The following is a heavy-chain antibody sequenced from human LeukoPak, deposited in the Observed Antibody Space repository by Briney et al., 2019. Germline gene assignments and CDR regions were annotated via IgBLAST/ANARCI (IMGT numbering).Heavy chain of an antibody. CDR2: IGKDGSGN. J-gene: IGHJ5*02. CDR1: GFSLSRYW. Sequence: GGSLRLSCAASGFSLSRYWMSWVRQAPGKGLEWVANIGKDGSGNHYVDSVEGRFTISRDNAKNSLYLQMNSLRADDTAVYYCARDLDYYATDLWAQGTLVTVSS. V-gene: IGHV3-7*01. CDR3: ARDLDYYATDL. D-gene: IGHD3/OR15-3a*01.